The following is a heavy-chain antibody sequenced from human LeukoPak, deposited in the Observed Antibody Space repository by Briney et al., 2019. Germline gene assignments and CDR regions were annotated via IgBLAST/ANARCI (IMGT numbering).Heavy chain of an antibody. V-gene: IGHV1-46*01. Sequence: GASVKVSCKASGYSFTSYYMDWVRQAPGLGLEWMGKINPSGGSTSYAQKFQGRVTMTRDTSTSTVYMELSSLRSEATAVYYCARETSNGWSSWGQGTLVTVSS. CDR1: GYSFTSYY. CDR3: ARETSNGWSS. J-gene: IGHJ5*02. D-gene: IGHD6-19*01. CDR2: INPSGGST.